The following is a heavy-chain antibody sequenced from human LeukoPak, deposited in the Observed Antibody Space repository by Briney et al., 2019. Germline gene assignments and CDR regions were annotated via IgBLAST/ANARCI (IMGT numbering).Heavy chain of an antibody. CDR2: ISGTGLTI. V-gene: IGHV3-11*04. J-gene: IGHJ4*02. Sequence: GGSLRLSCAASGFTFSDYYMSWIPEAPGKGLERVSYISGTGLTIYYADSVKGRFTISRDNAKNSLYLQMNSLRAEDTSVYYCARDIFTGAGAVDYWGQGTLVTVSS. D-gene: IGHD6-19*01. CDR1: GFTFSDYY. CDR3: ARDIFTGAGAVDY.